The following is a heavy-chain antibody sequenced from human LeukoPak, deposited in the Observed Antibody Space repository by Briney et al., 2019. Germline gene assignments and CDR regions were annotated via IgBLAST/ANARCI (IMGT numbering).Heavy chain of an antibody. CDR1: GFTVSSYS. CDR2: ISYDGRNK. D-gene: IGHD6-13*01. CDR3: ARGGYRSGWYVDY. Sequence: GGSLRLSCAAAGFTVSSYSMRWVRQAPGKGLGWVAVISYDGRNKYYADSRKGRFTLARDTSTRRLYMKMNCLRAARRGVYSCARGGYRSGWYVDYWGLGTLVTVSS. V-gene: IGHV3-30*04. J-gene: IGHJ4*01.